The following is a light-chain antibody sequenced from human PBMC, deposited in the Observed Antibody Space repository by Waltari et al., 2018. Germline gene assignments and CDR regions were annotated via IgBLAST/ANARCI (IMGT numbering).Light chain of an antibody. CDR2: GAS. CDR3: LQDYNYPRT. CDR1: QGIRNE. Sequence: AIQMTQSPSSLSASVGDRVTITCRASQGIRNELAWYQQKPGKAPKVLIHGASSLQSGVPSRFTGSGSDTDFTLTISSLQPEDFATYYCLQDYNYPRTFGQGTKVEIK. V-gene: IGKV1-6*01. J-gene: IGKJ2*01.